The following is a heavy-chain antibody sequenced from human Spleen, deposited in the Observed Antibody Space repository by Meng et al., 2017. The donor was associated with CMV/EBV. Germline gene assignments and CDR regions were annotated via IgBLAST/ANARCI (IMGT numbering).Heavy chain of an antibody. D-gene: IGHD3-22*01. CDR3: ARVRGSSGYGGRRFDP. J-gene: IGHJ5*02. CDR2: INPNSGGT. V-gene: IGHV1-2*02. CDR1: GYTFTGYY. Sequence: ASVKVSCKASGYTFTGYYMHWVRQAPGQGLEWMGWINPNSGGTNYAQKFRGRVTMTRDTSISTAYMELSRLRSDDTAVYYCARVRGSSGYGGRRFDPWGQGTLVTVSS.